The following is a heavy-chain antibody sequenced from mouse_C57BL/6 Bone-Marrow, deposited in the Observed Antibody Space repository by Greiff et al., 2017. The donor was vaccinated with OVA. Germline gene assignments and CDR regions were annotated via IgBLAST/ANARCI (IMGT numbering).Heavy chain of an antibody. CDR2: ISDGGSYT. CDR1: GFTFSSYA. D-gene: IGHD3-3*01. Sequence: EVQLVESGGGLVKPGGSLKLSCAASGFTFSSYAMSWVRQTPEKRLEWVATISDGGSYTYYPDNVKGRFTISRDNAKNNLYLQMSHLKSEDTAMYYCARDYQGAYWGQGTLVTVSA. CDR3: ARDYQGAY. J-gene: IGHJ3*01. V-gene: IGHV5-4*01.